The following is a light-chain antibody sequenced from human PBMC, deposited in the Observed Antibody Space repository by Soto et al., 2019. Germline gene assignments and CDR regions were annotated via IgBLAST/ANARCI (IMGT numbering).Light chain of an antibody. Sequence: QSVLTQPPSASGTPGQRVTISCSGSSSNIGSNTVNWYQQLPGTAPKLLLYSNYQRPSGVPDRFSASKSGTSASLAIGWLQSEDEADYYCAAWDDRLNGSWVFGGGTKLTVL. CDR2: SNY. V-gene: IGLV1-44*01. CDR1: SSNIGSNT. CDR3: AAWDDRLNGSWV. J-gene: IGLJ3*02.